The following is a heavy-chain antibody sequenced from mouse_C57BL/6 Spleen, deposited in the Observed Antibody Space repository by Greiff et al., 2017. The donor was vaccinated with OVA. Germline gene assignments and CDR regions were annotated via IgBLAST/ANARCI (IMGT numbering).Heavy chain of an antibody. J-gene: IGHJ1*03. CDR1: GYAFSSSW. CDR3: ARKEYDYDNWYFDV. Sequence: QVQLQQSGPELVKPGASVKISCKASGYAFSSSWMNWVKQRPGKGLEWIGNIDPSDSETHYNQKFKDKATLTVDKSSSTAYMQLSSLTSEDSAVYYCARKEYDYDNWYFDVWGTGTTVTVSS. CDR2: IDPSDSET. D-gene: IGHD2-4*01. V-gene: IGHV1-61*01.